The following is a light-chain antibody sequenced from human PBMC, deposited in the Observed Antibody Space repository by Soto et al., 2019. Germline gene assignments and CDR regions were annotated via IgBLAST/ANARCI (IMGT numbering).Light chain of an antibody. CDR3: QQYGNSRGT. V-gene: IGKV3-20*01. J-gene: IGKJ1*01. Sequence: EIVLTQSPGTLSLSPGERATLSCRASQSVSSSYLAWYQQKPGQAPRLLFYGASSRATGIQDRFSGSGSGTDFTLTISGLEPEDFAVYYCQQYGNSRGTFGQGTKVDIK. CDR2: GAS. CDR1: QSVSSSY.